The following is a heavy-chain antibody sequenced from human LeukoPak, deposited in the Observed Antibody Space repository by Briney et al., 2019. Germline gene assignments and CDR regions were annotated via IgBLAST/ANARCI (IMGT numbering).Heavy chain of an antibody. CDR2: IKSKTDGGTT. Sequence: EGSLRLSCAASGFTFSNAWMSWVRQAPGKGLEWVGRIKSKTDGGTTDYAAPVKGRFTISRDDSKNTLYLQMNSLKTEDTAVYYCTTDQVEAYYDFWSGFRGGWGQGTLVTVSS. CDR1: GFTFSNAW. CDR3: TTDQVEAYYDFWSGFRGG. J-gene: IGHJ4*02. D-gene: IGHD3-3*01. V-gene: IGHV3-15*01.